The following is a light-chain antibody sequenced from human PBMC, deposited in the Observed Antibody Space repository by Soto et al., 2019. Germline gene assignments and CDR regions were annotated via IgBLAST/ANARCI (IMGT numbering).Light chain of an antibody. CDR2: GAS. Sequence: EIVLTQSPGLLSSSLGVTAVLSCRASQSISAKHLAWYQLRPGQSPRLLIYGASGRATGVPGRFSGSGSGTEFTLTISRLEPEDFVVYCCQHFGTSPPYTFGQGTKLEI. J-gene: IGKJ2*01. CDR3: QHFGTSPPYT. CDR1: QSISAKH. V-gene: IGKV3-20*01.